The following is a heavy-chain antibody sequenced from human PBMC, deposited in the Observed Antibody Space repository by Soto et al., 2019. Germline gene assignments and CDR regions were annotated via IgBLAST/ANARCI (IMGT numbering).Heavy chain of an antibody. CDR2: IYHSGST. Sequence: SETLSLTCAVSGYSISSGYYWGWIRQPPGKGLEWIGSIYHSGSTYYNPSLKSRVTISVDTSKNQFSLKLSSVTAADTAVYYCARELGESDYYYGMDVWGQATTVTVSS. CDR3: ARELGESDYYYGMDV. D-gene: IGHD3-16*01. CDR1: GYSISSGYY. J-gene: IGHJ6*02. V-gene: IGHV4-38-2*02.